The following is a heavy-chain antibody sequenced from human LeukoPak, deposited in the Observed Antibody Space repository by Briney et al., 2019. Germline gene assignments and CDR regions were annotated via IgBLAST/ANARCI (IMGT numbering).Heavy chain of an antibody. CDR2: ISSSSSYI. Sequence: GGSLRLSCAASGFTVSSNYMSWVRQAPGKGLEWVSSISSSSSYIYYADSVKGRFTISRDNAKNSLYLQMNSLRAEDTAVYYCARDSSGYYRFDYWGQGTLVTVSS. CDR3: ARDSSGYYRFDY. CDR1: GFTVSSNY. V-gene: IGHV3-21*01. J-gene: IGHJ4*02. D-gene: IGHD3-22*01.